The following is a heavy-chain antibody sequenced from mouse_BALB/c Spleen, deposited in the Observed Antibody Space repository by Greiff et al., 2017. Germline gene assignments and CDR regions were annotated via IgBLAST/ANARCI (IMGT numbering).Heavy chain of an antibody. CDR3: ARTMNYAMDY. Sequence: QVQLKESGAELVRPGVSVKISCKGSGYTFTDYAMHWVKQSHAKSLEWIGVISTYYGDASYNQKFKGKATMTVDKSSSTAYMELARLTSEDSAIYYCARTMNYAMDYWGQGTSVTVSS. V-gene: IGHV1S137*01. CDR2: ISTYYGDA. J-gene: IGHJ4*01. CDR1: GYTFTDYA. D-gene: IGHD2-4*01.